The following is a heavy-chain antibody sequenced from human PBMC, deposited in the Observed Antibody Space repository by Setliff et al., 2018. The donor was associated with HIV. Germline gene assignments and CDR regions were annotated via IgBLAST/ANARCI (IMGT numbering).Heavy chain of an antibody. V-gene: IGHV4-34*01. Sequence: TLSLTCGVDAWSLSGYFWVWVRQSPRRGLEWIGEINYVGTANYSPSLKSRVTMSIDTSKGQISLKLSSVTAADTGVYFCARGGAVTVLGIPHYYSLYGLDVWGQGTSVTVSS. CDR2: INYVGTA. D-gene: IGHD2-21*02. CDR1: AWSLSGYF. CDR3: ARGGAVTVLGIPHYYSLYGLDV. J-gene: IGHJ6*02.